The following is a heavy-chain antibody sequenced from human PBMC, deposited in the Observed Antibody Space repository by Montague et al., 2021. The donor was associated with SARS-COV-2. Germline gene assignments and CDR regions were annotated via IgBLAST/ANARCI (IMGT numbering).Heavy chain of an antibody. CDR3: AREDDYEGGGIFDY. V-gene: IGHV3-21*01. CDR1: GFIFRDYT. Sequence: SLRLSCAASGFIFRDYTMNWVRQAPGKGPEWVSSITASSSYIYHADSLKGRFTISRDNAKNSLFLQMNSLRAEDTAVCYCAREDDYEGGGIFDYWGQGTLVAVSS. CDR2: ITASSSYI. D-gene: IGHD4-17*01. J-gene: IGHJ4*02.